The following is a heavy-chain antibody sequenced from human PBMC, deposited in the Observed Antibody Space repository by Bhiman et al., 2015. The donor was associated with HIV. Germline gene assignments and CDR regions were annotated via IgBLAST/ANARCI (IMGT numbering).Heavy chain of an antibody. V-gene: IGHV3-33*08. J-gene: IGHJ4*02. Sequence: QLQLVESGGGVVQPGRSLRLSCAASGFIFRNHGMHWVRQAPGKGLEWVAFIRYDGSNKYYADSVKGRFTISRDNSKNTLYLQMNSLRAEDTAIYYCARAGLMGAHRPGYYWGKGTLVTVSS. CDR3: ARAGLMGAHRPGYY. CDR1: GFIFRNHG. D-gene: IGHD1-26*01. CDR2: IRYDGSNK.